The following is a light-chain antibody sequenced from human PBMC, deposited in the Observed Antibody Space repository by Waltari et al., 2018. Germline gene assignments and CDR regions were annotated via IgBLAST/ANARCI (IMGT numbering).Light chain of an antibody. V-gene: IGKV3-20*01. CDR1: QRFSSTY. CDR3: QQYGSSPIYT. J-gene: IGKJ2*01. Sequence: IVLTQSPGTLSLSPGKRATLSCRASQRFSSTYLAWYQQKPGQAPRLLIFGAASRATCIPDRFSGSGSGTDFSLTISRMEPEDVAVYYCQQYGSSPIYTFGQGTKLEMK. CDR2: GAA.